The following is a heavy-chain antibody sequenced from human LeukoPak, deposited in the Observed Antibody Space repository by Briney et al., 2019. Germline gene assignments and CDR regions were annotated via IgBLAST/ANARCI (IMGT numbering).Heavy chain of an antibody. J-gene: IGHJ4*01. Sequence: GGSLSLSCAASEFTVSSYAMSWVRQAPGKGLEWVSAISGSGGSTYYADSVKGRFTISRDNSKNTLYLQMNSLRAEDTAVYYCAFRIASAGNLFDYWGQEPWSPSPQ. CDR2: ISGSGGST. V-gene: IGHV3-23*01. CDR3: AFRIASAGNLFDY. CDR1: EFTVSSYA. D-gene: IGHD6-13*01.